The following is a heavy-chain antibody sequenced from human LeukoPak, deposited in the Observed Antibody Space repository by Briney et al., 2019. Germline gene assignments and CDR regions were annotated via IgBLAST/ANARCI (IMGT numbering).Heavy chain of an antibody. CDR3: GKRGHFYGSTDPYYIDY. CDR2: ISGNGGST. Sequence: PGGSLRLSCAASGFTFSSYAMSWVRQAPGKGLEWVSSISGNGGSTYYAVSVQGRFTISRDNSKNTLYLQINSLRDEDTAVYYCGKRGHFYGSTDPYYIDYWGQGILVTVSS. J-gene: IGHJ4*02. CDR1: GFTFSSYA. D-gene: IGHD3-10*01. V-gene: IGHV3-23*01.